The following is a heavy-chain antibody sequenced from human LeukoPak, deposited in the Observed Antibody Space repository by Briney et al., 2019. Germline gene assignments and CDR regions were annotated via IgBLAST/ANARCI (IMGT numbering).Heavy chain of an antibody. Sequence: GSSVKVSCKASGGTFSSYAISWVRQAPGQGLEWMGGITPIFGTANYAQKFQGRVTITADESTSTAYMELSSLRSEDTAVYYCARDPLDRGFRGEWGQGTLVTVSS. CDR3: ARDPLDRGFRGE. J-gene: IGHJ4*02. V-gene: IGHV1-69*01. D-gene: IGHD3-10*01. CDR2: ITPIFGTA. CDR1: GGTFSSYA.